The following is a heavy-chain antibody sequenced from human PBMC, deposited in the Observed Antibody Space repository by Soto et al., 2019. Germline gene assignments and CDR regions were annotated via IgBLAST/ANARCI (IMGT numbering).Heavy chain of an antibody. J-gene: IGHJ5*02. D-gene: IGHD3-10*01. CDR3: ARDTYGSGSYYNP. CDR1: GFTFSSYA. V-gene: IGHV3-30-3*01. CDR2: ISYDGSNK. Sequence: QVQLLESGGGAAQPGRSLRLSCAASGFTFSSYAMHWVRQAPGKGLEWVADISYDGSNKYYADSVKGRFTISRDNSKKTLYLQNNSITAEDTAVYYGARDTYGSGSYYNPWGRGTLVTVSA.